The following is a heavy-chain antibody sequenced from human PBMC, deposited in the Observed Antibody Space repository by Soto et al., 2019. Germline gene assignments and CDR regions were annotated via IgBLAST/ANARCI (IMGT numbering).Heavy chain of an antibody. J-gene: IGHJ6*02. V-gene: IGHV4-61*01. CDR3: ARTRDNNINDCYSLDV. Sequence: LSLTCTVSRGPVSIATYYWNWIPQPPGKPLEWIGYIYYSGSTNYNPSLKSRVTISLDTANDQFSLKLSPVTAADTAVYYCARTRDNNINDCYSLDVWGPGTTVTVSS. CDR1: RGPVSIATYY. D-gene: IGHD2-21*02. CDR2: IYYSGST.